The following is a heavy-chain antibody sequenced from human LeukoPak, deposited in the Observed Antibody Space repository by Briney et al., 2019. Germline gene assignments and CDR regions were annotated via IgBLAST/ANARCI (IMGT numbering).Heavy chain of an antibody. CDR3: AKENCSSTSCYRGH. D-gene: IGHD2-2*01. J-gene: IGHJ4*02. CDR2: ISGSGGST. CDR1: GFTFSSYA. V-gene: IGHV3-23*01. Sequence: GGSLRLSCAASGFTFSSYAMSWVRQAPGKGLEWVSAISGSGGSTYYADSVKGRFTISRDNSKNTLYLQMNSPRAEDTAVYYCAKENCSSTSCYRGHWGQGTLVTVSS.